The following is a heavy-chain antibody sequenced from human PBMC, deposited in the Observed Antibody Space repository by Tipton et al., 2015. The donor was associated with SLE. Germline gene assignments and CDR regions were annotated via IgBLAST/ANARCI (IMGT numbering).Heavy chain of an antibody. J-gene: IGHJ6*02. CDR3: ARGSASGYYGMDV. CDR1: DGSFSGYY. V-gene: IGHV4-34*01. Sequence: TLSLTCDVCDGSFSGYYWTYIRQPPGKGLEWIGEINQFGRTNYSPSLNSRVTMSIDTSKNQVSLRLSSVTAADTAVYYCARGSASGYYGMDVWGQGTTVTVSS. CDR2: INQFGRT.